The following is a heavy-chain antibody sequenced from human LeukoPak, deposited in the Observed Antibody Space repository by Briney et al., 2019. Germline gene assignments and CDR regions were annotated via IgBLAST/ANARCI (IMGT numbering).Heavy chain of an antibody. V-gene: IGHV3-23*01. CDR1: GFTFTNYA. CDR3: AKDIGPSSWDPAEYFQH. J-gene: IGHJ1*01. CDR2: ISGSGGST. Sequence: GGSLRLSCAASGFTFTNYAMSWVRQAPGKGLEWVSAISGSGGSTYYADSVKGRFTISRDNSKNTLYLQMNSLRAEDTAVYYCAKDIGPSSWDPAEYFQHWGQGTLVTVSS. D-gene: IGHD6-13*01.